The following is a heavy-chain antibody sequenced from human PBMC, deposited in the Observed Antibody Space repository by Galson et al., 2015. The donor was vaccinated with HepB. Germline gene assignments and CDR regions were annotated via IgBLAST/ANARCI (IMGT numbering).Heavy chain of an antibody. CDR2: IYYSGST. D-gene: IGHD2-2*01. J-gene: IGHJ6*03. CDR3: ARWTCSSTSCYGGAIYYYYYMDV. CDR1: GGSISSYY. V-gene: IGHV4-59*01. Sequence: SETLSLTCTVSGGSISSYYWSWIRQPPGKGLEWIGYIYYSGSTNYNPSLKSRVTISVDTSKNQFSLKLSSVTAADTAVYYCARWTCSSTSCYGGAIYYYYYMDVWGKGTTVTVSS.